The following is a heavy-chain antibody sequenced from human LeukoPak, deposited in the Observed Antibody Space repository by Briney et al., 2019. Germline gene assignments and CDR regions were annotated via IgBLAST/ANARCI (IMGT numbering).Heavy chain of an antibody. CDR1: GGSISSGDYY. CDR2: IYYSGST. Sequence: SETLSLTCTVSGGSISSGDYYWSWIRQPPGKGLEWIGYIYYSGSTYYNPSLKSRVTISVDTSKNQFSLKLSSVTAADTAVYYCARSGYSSSWYGNYFDYWGQGTLVTVSS. CDR3: ARSGYSSSWYGNYFDY. V-gene: IGHV4-30-4*02. D-gene: IGHD6-13*01. J-gene: IGHJ4*02.